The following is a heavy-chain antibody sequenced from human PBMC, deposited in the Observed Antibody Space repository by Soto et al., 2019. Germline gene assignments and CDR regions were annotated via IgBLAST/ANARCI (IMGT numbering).Heavy chain of an antibody. CDR2: IYDSGST. J-gene: IGHJ4*02. Sequence: QVQLQESGPGLVKPSETLSLTCTVSGGSISSYYWSWIRQPPGKGLEWIGYIYDSGSTNYNPSLESRVTIAVDTSKNQFSLKLSSVTAADTAVYYCARRYGGNFDYWGQGTLVTVSS. CDR3: ARRYGGNFDY. D-gene: IGHD3-16*01. CDR1: GGSISSYY. V-gene: IGHV4-59*01.